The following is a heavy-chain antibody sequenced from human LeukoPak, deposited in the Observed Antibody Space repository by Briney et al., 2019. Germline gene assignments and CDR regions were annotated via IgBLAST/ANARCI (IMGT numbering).Heavy chain of an antibody. CDR2: MNPNSGNT. J-gene: IGHJ5*02. CDR1: GYTFTSYD. Sequence: GASVTVSCKASGYTFTSYDINWVRQATGQGLEWMGWMNPNSGNTGYAQKFQGRVTLTRTTSISTAYMELSGLTSEDTAVYYCARVPTAYCGGDCSGHWGQGTLVTVSS. V-gene: IGHV1-8*01. CDR3: ARVPTAYCGGDCSGH. D-gene: IGHD2-21*01.